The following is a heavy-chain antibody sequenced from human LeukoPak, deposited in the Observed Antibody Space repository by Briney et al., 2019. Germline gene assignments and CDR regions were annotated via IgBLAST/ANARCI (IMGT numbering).Heavy chain of an antibody. CDR1: GGSISSGGYY. D-gene: IGHD3-10*01. J-gene: IGHJ5*02. Sequence: PSETLSLTCTVSGGSISSGGYYWSWIRQHPGKGLEWIGYIYYSGSTYYNPSLKSRVTISVDTSKNQFSLKLSSVTAADTAVYYCASARSGSYYSAARYNWFDPWGQGTLVTVSS. V-gene: IGHV4-31*03. CDR2: IYYSGST. CDR3: ASARSGSYYSAARYNWFDP.